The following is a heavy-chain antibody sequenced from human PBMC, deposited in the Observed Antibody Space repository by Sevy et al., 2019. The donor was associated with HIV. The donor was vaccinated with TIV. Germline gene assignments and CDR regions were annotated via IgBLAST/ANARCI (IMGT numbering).Heavy chain of an antibody. D-gene: IGHD5-18*01. J-gene: IGHJ6*02. Sequence: GGSLRLSCAASGFTFSSYTMKWVRQAPGEGLKWVSSISSSSSYIYYADSVKGRFTISRDNAKKSLYLQMNSLRAEDTAVYYCARGDRDTAMVDYYYYGMDVWGQGTTVTVSS. V-gene: IGHV3-21*01. CDR2: ISSSSSYI. CDR1: GFTFSSYT. CDR3: ARGDRDTAMVDYYYYGMDV.